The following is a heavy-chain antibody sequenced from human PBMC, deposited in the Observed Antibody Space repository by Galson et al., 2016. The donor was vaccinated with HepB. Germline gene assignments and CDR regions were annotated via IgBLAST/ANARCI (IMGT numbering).Heavy chain of an antibody. J-gene: IGHJ6*04. Sequence: SVKVSCKASGYTFTSYFVHWVRQAPGQGLEWMGVFNPRGRNTTYAQKFLGRVTMTGDTSTSTVFMELSSLRSEDTAVYYCARGGIVTSTRFRELQKPPYYYGMDVWGIGTTVTVSS. D-gene: IGHD3-10*01. CDR1: GYTFTSYF. CDR3: ARGGIVTSTRFRELQKPPYYYGMDV. V-gene: IGHV1-46*03. CDR2: FNPRGRNT.